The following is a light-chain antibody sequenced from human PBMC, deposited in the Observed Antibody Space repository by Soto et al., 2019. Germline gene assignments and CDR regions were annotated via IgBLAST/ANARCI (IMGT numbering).Light chain of an antibody. CDR2: TAS. J-gene: IGKJ1*01. CDR3: QQSYSTPRT. Sequence: DIQMTQSPSSLSASVGDTVTITCRASQTISNFLNWYQQRPGKAPKFLIYTASSLQSGVPSRFSGSGSGTDFTLTISSLQPEDFATYYCQQSYSTPRTFGQGTKVEIK. CDR1: QTISNF. V-gene: IGKV1-39*01.